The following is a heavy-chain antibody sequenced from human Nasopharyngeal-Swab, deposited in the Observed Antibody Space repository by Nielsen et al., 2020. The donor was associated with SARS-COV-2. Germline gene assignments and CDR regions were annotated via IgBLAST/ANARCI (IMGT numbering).Heavy chain of an antibody. D-gene: IGHD3-3*01. V-gene: IGHV3-20*01. CDR2: INWNGGST. J-gene: IGHJ5*02. Sequence: GESLKISCAASGFIFDDYGMSWVRQAPGKGLEWVSGINWNGGSTGYADSVKGRFTISRDNAKNSLYLQMNSLRAEDTALYHCAREYYDGGFDPWGQGTLVTVSS. CDR1: GFIFDDYG. CDR3: AREYYDGGFDP.